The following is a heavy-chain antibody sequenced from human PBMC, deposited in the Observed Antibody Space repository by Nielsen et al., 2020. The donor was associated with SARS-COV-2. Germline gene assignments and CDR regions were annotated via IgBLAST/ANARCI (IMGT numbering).Heavy chain of an antibody. CDR3: ARGGSGYGSQGLDYFDY. CDR2: INPNSGGT. J-gene: IGHJ4*02. V-gene: IGHV1-2*04. CDR1: GYTFTGYY. D-gene: IGHD5-12*01. Sequence: ASVKVSCKASGYTFTGYYMHWVRQAPGQGLEWMGWINPNSGGTNYAQKFRGWVTMTRDTSISTAYMELSRLRSDDTAVYYCARGGSGYGSQGLDYFDYWGQGTLVTVSS.